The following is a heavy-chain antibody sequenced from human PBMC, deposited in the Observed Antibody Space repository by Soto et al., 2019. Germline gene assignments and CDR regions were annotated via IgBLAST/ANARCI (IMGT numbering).Heavy chain of an antibody. CDR3: ARDFDWSSNSSGFDN. CDR1: GFTFSSYG. Sequence: GGSLRLSCAASGFTFSSYGMHWVRQAPGKGLEWVAVIWYDGSNKHYADPVKGRFTISRDNSKNTLSLQMNSLRAEDTAIYYCARDFDWSSNSSGFDNWGQGTLVSVSS. J-gene: IGHJ4*02. V-gene: IGHV3-33*01. CDR2: IWYDGSNK. D-gene: IGHD3-9*01.